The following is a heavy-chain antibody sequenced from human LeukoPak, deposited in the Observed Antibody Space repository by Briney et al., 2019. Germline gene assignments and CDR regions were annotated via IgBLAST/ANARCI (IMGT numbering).Heavy chain of an antibody. V-gene: IGHV4-34*01. CDR3: ARAAGYCSSTSCYGGFDY. J-gene: IGHJ4*02. CDR2: INHSGST. CDR1: GGSFSGYY. D-gene: IGHD2-2*01. Sequence: SETLSLTCAVYGGSFSGYYWSWIRQPPGKGLEWFGEINHSGSTNYNPSLKSRVTISVDTSKYQFALKLSSLTAADTAVYYCARAAGYCSSTSCYGGFDYWGQGTLVTVSS.